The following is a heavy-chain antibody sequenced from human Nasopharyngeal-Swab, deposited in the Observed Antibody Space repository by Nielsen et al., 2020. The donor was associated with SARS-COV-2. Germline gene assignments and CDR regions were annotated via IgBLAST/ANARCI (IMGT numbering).Heavy chain of an antibody. CDR2: IYYSGST. J-gene: IGHJ4*02. D-gene: IGHD1-26*01. V-gene: IGHV4-39*01. Sequence: RQAPGKGLEWIGSIYYSGSTYYNPSLKSRVTISVDTSKNQFSLKLSSVTAADTAVYYCARGPQGGSRRPYYFDYWGQGTLVTVSS. CDR3: ARGPQGGSRRPYYFDY.